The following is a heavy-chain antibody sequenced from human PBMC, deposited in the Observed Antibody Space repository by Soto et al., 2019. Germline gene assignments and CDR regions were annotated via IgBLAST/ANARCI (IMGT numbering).Heavy chain of an antibody. CDR2: MHYTGNT. CDR1: GGSISSRSHY. CDR3: ARYYHDSGGYFYDF. J-gene: IGHJ4*02. Sequence: PSETLSLTCSVSGGSISSRSHYWSWIRHHPGKGLEWIGYMHYTGNTYYNPSLKSRVTISVDTSKNQFSLRLTSVTAADTAVYYCARYYHDSGGYFYDFWGQGTLVT. V-gene: IGHV4-31*03. D-gene: IGHD3-22*01.